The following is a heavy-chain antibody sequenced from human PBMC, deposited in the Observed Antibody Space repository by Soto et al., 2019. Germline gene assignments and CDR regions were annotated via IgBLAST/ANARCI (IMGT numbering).Heavy chain of an antibody. V-gene: IGHV4-39*01. CDR1: GGSISSSSYY. J-gene: IGHJ3*02. CDR2: IYYSGST. CDR3: ARHDGGSGYDSGAFDI. D-gene: IGHD5-12*01. Sequence: SETLSLTCTVSGGSISSSSYYWGWIRQPPGKGLEWIGSIYYSGSTYYNPSLKSRVTISVDTSKNQFSLKLSSVTAADTAVYYCARHDGGSGYDSGAFDIWGQGTMVTVSS.